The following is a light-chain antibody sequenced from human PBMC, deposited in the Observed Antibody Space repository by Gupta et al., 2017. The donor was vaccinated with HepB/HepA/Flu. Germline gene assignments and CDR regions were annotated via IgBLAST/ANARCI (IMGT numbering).Light chain of an antibody. V-gene: IGKV1-5*03. CDR1: ISIW. Sequence: ISIWLAWYQQKPGKAPKLLIYKASSLESGVPSRFSGSGSGTEFTLTISSLQFDDSATYYCQQYNTYSYTFGQGTKLEI. CDR3: QQYNTYSYT. CDR2: KAS. J-gene: IGKJ2*01.